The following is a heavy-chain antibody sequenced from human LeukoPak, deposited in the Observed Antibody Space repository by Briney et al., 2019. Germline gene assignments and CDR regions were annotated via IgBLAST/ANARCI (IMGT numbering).Heavy chain of an antibody. CDR3: ARILIAAAAPFDY. CDR2: IYYSGST. Sequence: PSQTLSLTCTVSGGSISSGGYYWSWIRQHPGTGLEWIGYIYYSGSTYYNPSLKSRVTISVDTSKNQFSLKLSSVTAADTAVYYCARILIAAAAPFDYWGQGTLVTVSS. J-gene: IGHJ4*02. D-gene: IGHD6-13*01. CDR1: GGSISSGGYY. V-gene: IGHV4-31*03.